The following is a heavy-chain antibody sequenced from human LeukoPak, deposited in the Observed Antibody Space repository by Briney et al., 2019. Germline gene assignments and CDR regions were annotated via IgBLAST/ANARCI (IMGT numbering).Heavy chain of an antibody. CDR2: ISDSGRAT. CDR1: GFIFSDYA. J-gene: IGHJ4*02. Sequence: GGSLRHSCASPGFIFSDYAISWVRQAPGKGLEWVSGISDSGRATYYADSVKGRYTISRDNSKNTVSLQMNSLTAEDTAVYFCARHDSFIPYWGQGTPVTVSP. D-gene: IGHD5-18*01. CDR3: ARHDSFIPY. V-gene: IGHV3-23*01.